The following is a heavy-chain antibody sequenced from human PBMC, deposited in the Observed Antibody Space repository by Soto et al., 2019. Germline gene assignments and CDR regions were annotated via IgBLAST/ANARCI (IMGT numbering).Heavy chain of an antibody. V-gene: IGHV3-74*01. CDR2: INTDGTAT. Sequence: GGSLRRSCAASGFSFSSHWMHWVRQAPGKGLVWVSRINTDGTATNYADYVKGRFTVSRDNAKNTLYLQMNSLRAEDTAFYYCASSLLRPLDLNYWGQGTLVTVSS. CDR1: GFSFSSHW. D-gene: IGHD2-21*02. J-gene: IGHJ4*02. CDR3: ASSLLRPLDLNY.